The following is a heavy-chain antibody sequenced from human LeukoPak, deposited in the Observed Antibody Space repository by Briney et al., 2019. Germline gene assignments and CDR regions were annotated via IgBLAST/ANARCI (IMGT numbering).Heavy chain of an antibody. Sequence: GGSLRLSCAASGFTFRNYWLHWVRQAPGKGLVWVSRINIDGTDTNYEDAVKGRFTISRAKAKNTLYLQMSSLRAEDTAVYYCARVEPGCCSNTRCRNIDYWGQGTLVTASS. CDR3: ARVEPGCCSNTRCRNIDY. V-gene: IGHV3-74*01. J-gene: IGHJ4*02. CDR2: INIDGTDT. D-gene: IGHD2-2*01. CDR1: GFTFRNYW.